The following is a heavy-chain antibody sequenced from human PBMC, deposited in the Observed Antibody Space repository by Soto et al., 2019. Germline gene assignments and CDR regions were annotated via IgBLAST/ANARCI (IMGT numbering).Heavy chain of an antibody. V-gene: IGHV1-3*01. CDR2: INADSGDT. CDR3: ARWVGSDYNYYYGMDV. J-gene: IGHJ6*02. CDR1: GYPFTTYA. Sequence: QVQLLQSGAEVKRPGASVKVSCKASGYPFTTYAIHWVRQAPGQRLEWMGWINADSGDTEYSQKFQGRVTMTRNTSISTAYMELSSLRSEDTAVYYCARWVGSDYNYYYGMDVWGQGTTVTVSS. D-gene: IGHD2-2*02.